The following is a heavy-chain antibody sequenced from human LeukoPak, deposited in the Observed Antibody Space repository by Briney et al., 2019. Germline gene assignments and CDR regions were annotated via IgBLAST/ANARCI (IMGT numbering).Heavy chain of an antibody. Sequence: GGSLRLSCAASGFTFSNYAMSWVRQAPGKGLEWVSGISGSGGSTYYADSVKGRFTISRDNSKNTLYLQMNSLRAEDTAVYYCAKGSRAAGYYFDYWGQGTLATVSS. CDR3: AKGSRAAGYYFDY. D-gene: IGHD6-25*01. CDR1: GFTFSNYA. J-gene: IGHJ4*02. CDR2: ISGSGGST. V-gene: IGHV3-23*01.